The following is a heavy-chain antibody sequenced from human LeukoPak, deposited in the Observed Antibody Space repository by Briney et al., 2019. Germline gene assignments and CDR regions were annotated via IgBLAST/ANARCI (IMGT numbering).Heavy chain of an antibody. V-gene: IGHV2-5*01. CDR2: IYWNDDK. CDR3: AHSRYNYGYLFDY. Sequence: ESGPTLVNPTQTLTLTCTFSGFSLNTNGVGVGWILHRPGKALECLALIYWNDDKRYSPSLKSRLTIPKDTSKNHVVLTVTNVDPVDTATYYCAHSRYNYGYLFDYWGQGTLVTVSS. CDR1: GFSLNTNGVG. J-gene: IGHJ4*02. D-gene: IGHD5-18*01.